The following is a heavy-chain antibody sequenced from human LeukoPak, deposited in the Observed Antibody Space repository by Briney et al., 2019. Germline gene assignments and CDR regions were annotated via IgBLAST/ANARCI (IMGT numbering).Heavy chain of an antibody. V-gene: IGHV3-74*01. CDR1: GFTFSSYW. Sequence: GGSLRLSCAASGFTFSSYWIHWVRQAPGKGLVGVSRINGDGTSTSYADSVEGRFTISRDNAKNMLYLQMNSLRAEDTAVYYCARGGYIYCNWYFDLWGRGTLVTVSS. CDR2: INGDGTST. D-gene: IGHD5-18*01. J-gene: IGHJ2*01. CDR3: ARGGYIYCNWYFDL.